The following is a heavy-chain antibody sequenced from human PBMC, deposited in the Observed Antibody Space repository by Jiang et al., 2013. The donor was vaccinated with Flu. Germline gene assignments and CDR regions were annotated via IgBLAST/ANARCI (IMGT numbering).Heavy chain of an antibody. CDR2: ISYDGSNK. J-gene: IGHJ3*02. V-gene: IGHV3-30*04. Sequence: VQLLESGGGVVQPGRSLRLSCAASGFTFSSYAMHWVRQAPGKGLEWVAVISYDGSNKYYADSVKGRFTISRDNSKNTLYLQMNSLRAEDTAVYYCASDIVVVTAMDAFDIWGPRDNGHHLF. CDR1: GFTFSSYA. D-gene: IGHD2-21*02. CDR3: ASDIVVVTAMDAFDI.